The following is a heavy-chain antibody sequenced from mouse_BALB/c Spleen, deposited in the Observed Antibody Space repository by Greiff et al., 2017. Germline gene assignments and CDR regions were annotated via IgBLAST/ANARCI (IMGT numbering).Heavy chain of an antibody. CDR3: ARGGWLRHEEVWFAY. V-gene: IGHV1-9*01. CDR2: ILPGSGST. Sequence: QVQLQQSGAELMKPGASVKISCKATGYTFSSYWIEWVKQRPGHGLEWIGEILPGSGSTNYNEKFKGKATFTADTSSNTAYMQLSSLTSEDSAVYYCARGGWLRHEEVWFAYWGQGTLVTVSA. D-gene: IGHD2-2*01. J-gene: IGHJ3*01. CDR1: GYTFSSYW.